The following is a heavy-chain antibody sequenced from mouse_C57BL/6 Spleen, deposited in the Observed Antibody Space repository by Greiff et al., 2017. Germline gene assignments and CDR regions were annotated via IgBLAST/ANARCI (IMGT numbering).Heavy chain of an antibody. Sequence: ESGPGLVKPSQSLSLTCSVTGYSITSGYYWNWIRQFPGNKLEWMGYISYDGSNNYNPSLKNRISITRDTSKNQFFLKLNSVTTEDTATYYCARREYGNSFDYWGQGTTLTVSS. CDR3: ARREYGNSFDY. CDR2: ISYDGSN. J-gene: IGHJ2*01. CDR1: GYSITSGYY. V-gene: IGHV3-6*01. D-gene: IGHD2-10*02.